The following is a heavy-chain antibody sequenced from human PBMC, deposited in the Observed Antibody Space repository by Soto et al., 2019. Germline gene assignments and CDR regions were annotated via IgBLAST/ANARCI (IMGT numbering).Heavy chain of an antibody. D-gene: IGHD6-19*01. CDR3: VRVGSGWGFDY. CDR2: ITSDGSST. CDR1: GFTFSSNW. J-gene: IGHJ4*02. V-gene: IGHV3-74*01. Sequence: EVQLVESGVGLVQPGGSLRLSCAASGFTFSSNWMHWVRQAPGKGLVWVSRITSDGSSTSYADSVRGRFTISRDNAKNTLYLQMNNLRDEDTAVYYCVRVGSGWGFDYWGPGTLVTVSS.